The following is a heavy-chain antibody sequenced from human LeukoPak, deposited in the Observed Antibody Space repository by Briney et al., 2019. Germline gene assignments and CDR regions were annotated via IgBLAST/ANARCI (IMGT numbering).Heavy chain of an antibody. Sequence: ASVKVSCKASGYTFTTYDINWVRQATGQGLEWMGWMNPNSGNTGYAQKFQGRVTITRNTSISTAYMELSSLRSEDTAVYFCARGFSSGWQGVDYMDVWGKGTTVTVSS. CDR2: MNPNSGNT. V-gene: IGHV1-8*03. CDR1: GYTFTTYD. CDR3: ARGFSSGWQGVDYMDV. J-gene: IGHJ6*03. D-gene: IGHD6-19*01.